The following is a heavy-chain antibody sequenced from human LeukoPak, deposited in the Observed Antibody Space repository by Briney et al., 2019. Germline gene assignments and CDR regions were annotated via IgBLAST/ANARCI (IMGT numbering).Heavy chain of an antibody. CDR3: VRVGEIWSNGGYFDS. Sequence: ETLSLTCTVSGGSVTNRYWSWLRQPAGKGLEWLGRIYSTVTAAYNASFTTRLTMSVDTSKSQFSLKLNSVSAADTAVYYCVRVGEIWSNGGYFDSWGQGILVTVSS. V-gene: IGHV4-4*07. CDR1: GGSVTNRY. CDR2: IYSTVTA. D-gene: IGHD3-16*01. J-gene: IGHJ4*01.